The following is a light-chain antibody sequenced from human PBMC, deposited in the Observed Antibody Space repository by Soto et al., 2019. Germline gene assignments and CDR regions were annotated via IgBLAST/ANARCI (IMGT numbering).Light chain of an antibody. CDR3: MQGTHWPPYT. V-gene: IGKV2-30*02. CDR1: QSLVHSDGKTY. J-gene: IGKJ2*01. Sequence: DVVMTQSPLSLPVTLGQPASISCRSSQSLVHSDGKTYLNWFQQRPGQSPRRLIYKVSNRDSGVPDRFSGSGSGTDVTLTISRVEAEDVGVYYCMQGTHWPPYTFGQGTKLEIK. CDR2: KVS.